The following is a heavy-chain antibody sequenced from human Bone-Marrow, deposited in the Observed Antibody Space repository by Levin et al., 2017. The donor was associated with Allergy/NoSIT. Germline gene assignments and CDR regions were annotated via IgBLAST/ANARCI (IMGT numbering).Heavy chain of an antibody. V-gene: IGHV1-3*01. CDR3: ARGDSGHLPFFDS. Sequence: PWASVKVSCKASGYTFSANAIHWVRQAPGQRLEWMGWIIPANVNTKYSQKLKGRVSLTMDTSARTVYMEMSSLTSEDTAIYYCARGDSGHLPFFDSWGQGTLVTVSS. J-gene: IGHJ5*02. D-gene: IGHD6-19*01. CDR2: IIPANVNT. CDR1: GYTFSANA.